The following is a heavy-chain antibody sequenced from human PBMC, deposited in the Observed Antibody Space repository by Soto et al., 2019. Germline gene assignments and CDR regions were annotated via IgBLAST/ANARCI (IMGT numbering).Heavy chain of an antibody. J-gene: IGHJ4*02. Sequence: EVQLVESGGGLVQPGGSLRLSCAASGFTVSTKYMSWVRQAPGKGLEWVPVIYSAGSTFYADCVRGRFTISRDNSKDTVNLQMNSLRAEDTAVYYCARDPWAADYWGQGTLVTVSS. V-gene: IGHV3-66*01. D-gene: IGHD3-16*01. CDR3: ARDPWAADY. CDR1: GFTVSTKY. CDR2: IYSAGST.